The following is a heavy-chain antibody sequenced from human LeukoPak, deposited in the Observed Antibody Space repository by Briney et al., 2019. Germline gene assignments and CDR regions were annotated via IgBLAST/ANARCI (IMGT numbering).Heavy chain of an antibody. Sequence: GGSLRLSCAASGFTFSDHYMDWVRQAPGKGLEWVGRTGNKANSYITEYAASVKGRFTISRDDSKNSLYLQMNSLKTEDTAVYYCARVAYGSGRFGDFDYWGQGTLVTVSS. CDR3: ARVAYGSGRFGDFDY. J-gene: IGHJ4*02. D-gene: IGHD3-10*01. V-gene: IGHV3-72*01. CDR2: TGNKANSYIT. CDR1: GFTFSDHY.